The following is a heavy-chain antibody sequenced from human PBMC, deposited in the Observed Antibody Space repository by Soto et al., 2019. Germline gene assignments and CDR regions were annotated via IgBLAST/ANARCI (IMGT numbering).Heavy chain of an antibody. J-gene: IGHJ5*02. CDR1: GFTFSNYW. V-gene: IGHV3-74*03. Sequence: EVQLVESGGGLVQPGGSLRLSCAASGFTFSNYWMHWVRPAPGKGLVWVSRLNPDVTTITYADSVKGRFTISRDNAHNTLYLQMNRLCAADTAVYYFARVAVGAYWFDPSGQGTLVTVSS. CDR3: ARVAVGAYWFDP. D-gene: IGHD1-26*01. CDR2: LNPDVTTI.